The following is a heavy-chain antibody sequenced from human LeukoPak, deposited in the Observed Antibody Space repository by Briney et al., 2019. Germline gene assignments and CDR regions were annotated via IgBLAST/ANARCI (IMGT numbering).Heavy chain of an antibody. Sequence: GGSLRLSCAASGFTVSSNYMSWVRQAPGKGLEWVSVIYSGGNTYYADSVKGRFTVSRDNSKNTLYLQMNSLRAEDTAVHYCATSEWELHSDYWGQGTLVTVSS. CDR3: ATSEWELHSDY. V-gene: IGHV3-53*01. J-gene: IGHJ4*02. D-gene: IGHD1-7*01. CDR1: GFTVSSNY. CDR2: IYSGGNT.